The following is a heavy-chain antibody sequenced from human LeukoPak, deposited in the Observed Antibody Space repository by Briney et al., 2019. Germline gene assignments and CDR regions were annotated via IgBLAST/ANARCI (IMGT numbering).Heavy chain of an antibody. CDR1: GGSFSGYY. CDR2: INTDGSST. CDR3: ARGGVDY. Sequence: PSETLSLTCAVYGGSFSGYYWSWVRQAPGKGLVWVSRINTDGSSTNYADSVKGRFTISRDNAKNTLYLQMNSLRAEDTAVYYCARGGVDYWGQGALVTVSS. D-gene: IGHD3-16*01. V-gene: IGHV3-74*01. J-gene: IGHJ4*02.